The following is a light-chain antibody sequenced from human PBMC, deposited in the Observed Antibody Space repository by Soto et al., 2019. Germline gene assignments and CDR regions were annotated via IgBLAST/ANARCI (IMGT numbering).Light chain of an antibody. CDR3: QSYDSSLISFYV. V-gene: IGLV1-40*01. Sequence: QSVLTQPPSVSGAPGQRVTISCTGSSSNIGAGYDVHWYQQLPGTAPKLLIYGNSNRPSGVPDRFSGSKSGTSASRAITGLQAEDEADYYCQSYDSSLISFYVLGTGTKLTVL. J-gene: IGLJ1*01. CDR1: SSNIGAGYD. CDR2: GNS.